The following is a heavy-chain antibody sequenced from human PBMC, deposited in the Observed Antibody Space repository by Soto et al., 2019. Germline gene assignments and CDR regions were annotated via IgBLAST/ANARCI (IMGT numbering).Heavy chain of an antibody. D-gene: IGHD3-3*01. CDR2: IKSKTDGGTT. Sequence: GGSLRLSCAASGFTFSNAWMNWVRQAPGKGLEWVGRIKSKTDGGTTDYAAPVKGRFTISRDDSKNTLYLQMNSLKTEDTAVYYCTTCRDLGFLEWFWVNFDYWGQGTLVTVSS. CDR3: TTCRDLGFLEWFWVNFDY. V-gene: IGHV3-15*07. CDR1: GFTFSNAW. J-gene: IGHJ4*02.